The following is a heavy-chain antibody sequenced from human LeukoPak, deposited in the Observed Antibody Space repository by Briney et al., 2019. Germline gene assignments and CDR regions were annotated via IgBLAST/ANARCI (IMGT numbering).Heavy chain of an antibody. Sequence: GGSLRLSCAASGFNLNSYMLNWVRQAPGKGLEWVSSISSTGSYIYYADSVKGRFTISRDNPGNVVYLQMDSLRAEDTAVYYCTRVAQSGPTGWFDPWGQGTLVTVSS. J-gene: IGHJ5*02. CDR2: ISSTGSYI. V-gene: IGHV3-21*01. CDR3: TRVAQSGPTGWFDP. D-gene: IGHD1-1*01. CDR1: GFNLNSYM.